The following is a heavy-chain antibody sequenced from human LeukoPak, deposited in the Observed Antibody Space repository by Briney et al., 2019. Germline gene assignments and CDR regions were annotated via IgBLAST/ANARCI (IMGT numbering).Heavy chain of an antibody. Sequence: PSETLSLTCTVSGGSISSYYWSWFRQPPGKALEWIGSVYYSGTTSYNPSLMSRVTISVDTSKNQFSLKLTSVTAADTAVYYCARDRLLWFGELDYWGQGTLVIVSS. J-gene: IGHJ4*02. CDR2: VYYSGTT. CDR3: ARDRLLWFGELDY. CDR1: GGSISSYY. D-gene: IGHD3-10*01. V-gene: IGHV4-59*12.